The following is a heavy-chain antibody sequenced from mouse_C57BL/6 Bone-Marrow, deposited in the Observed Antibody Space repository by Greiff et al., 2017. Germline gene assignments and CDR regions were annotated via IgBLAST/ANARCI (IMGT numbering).Heavy chain of an antibody. V-gene: IGHV1-55*01. CDR3: TLYDGYLNWYFDV. J-gene: IGHJ1*03. CDR1: GYTFTSYW. CDR2: IYPGSGST. Sequence: VQLQQPGAELVKPGASVKMSCKASGYTFTSYWITWVKQRPGQGLEWIGDIYPGSGSTNYNEKFKSQATLTVDTSSSTAYMQLSSLTSEDSAVYYCTLYDGYLNWYFDVWGTGTTVTGSS. D-gene: IGHD2-3*01.